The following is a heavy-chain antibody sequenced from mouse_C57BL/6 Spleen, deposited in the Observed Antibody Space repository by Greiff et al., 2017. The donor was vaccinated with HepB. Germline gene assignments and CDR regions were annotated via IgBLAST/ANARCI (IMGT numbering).Heavy chain of an antibody. V-gene: IGHV5-17*01. Sequence: EVMLVESGGGLVKPGGSLKLSCAASGFTFSDYGMHWVRQAPEKGLEWVAYISSGSSTIYYADTVKGRFTISRDNAKNTLFLQMTSLRFEDTAMYYCARPKPYDYDGAWFAYWGQGTLVTVSA. CDR1: GFTFSDYG. J-gene: IGHJ3*01. CDR3: ARPKPYDYDGAWFAY. D-gene: IGHD2-4*01. CDR2: ISSGSSTI.